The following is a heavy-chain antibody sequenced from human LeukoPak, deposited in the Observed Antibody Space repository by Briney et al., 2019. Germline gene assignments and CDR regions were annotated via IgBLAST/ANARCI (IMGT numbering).Heavy chain of an antibody. Sequence: SETLSLTCTVSGGSISSYYWSWIRQPPGKGLEWIGYIYYSGSTNYNPSLKSRVTISVDTSKNQFSLKLSSVTAADTAVYYCASLIAAAGPAGAFDIWGQGTMVTVSS. CDR3: ASLIAAAGPAGAFDI. CDR2: IYYSGST. J-gene: IGHJ3*02. CDR1: GGSISSYY. V-gene: IGHV4-59*01. D-gene: IGHD6-13*01.